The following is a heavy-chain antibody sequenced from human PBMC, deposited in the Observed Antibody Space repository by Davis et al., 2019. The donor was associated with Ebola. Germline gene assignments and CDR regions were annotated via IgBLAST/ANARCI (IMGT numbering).Heavy chain of an antibody. D-gene: IGHD3-16*01. Sequence: GSLRLSCAVSGGSISSSNWWSWVRQPPGKGLEWIGEIYHSGSTNYNPSLKSRVTISVDTSKNQFSLKLSSVTAADTAVYYCARGRGDYVWGRFDYWGQGTLVTVSS. CDR1: GGSISSSNW. V-gene: IGHV4-4*02. CDR3: ARGRGDYVWGRFDY. CDR2: IYHSGST. J-gene: IGHJ4*02.